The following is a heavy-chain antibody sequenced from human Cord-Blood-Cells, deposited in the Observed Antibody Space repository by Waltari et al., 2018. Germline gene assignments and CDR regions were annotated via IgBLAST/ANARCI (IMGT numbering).Heavy chain of an antibody. Sequence: QVQLVQSGAEVKKPGASVKVSCKASGYTLTSYDINWVVQAPGQGLEWMGWMKPNSGNTGYAQKFQGRVTMTRNTSISTAYMELSSLRSEDTAVYYCARGNRYCSGGSCYGFDWFDPWGQGTLVTVSS. J-gene: IGHJ5*02. CDR1: GYTLTSYD. CDR2: MKPNSGNT. D-gene: IGHD2-15*01. CDR3: ARGNRYCSGGSCYGFDWFDP. V-gene: IGHV1-8*01.